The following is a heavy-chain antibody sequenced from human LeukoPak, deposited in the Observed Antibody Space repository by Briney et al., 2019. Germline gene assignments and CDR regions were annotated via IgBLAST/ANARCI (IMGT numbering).Heavy chain of an antibody. J-gene: IGHJ4*02. D-gene: IGHD3-10*01. Sequence: PGGSLRLSCAASGFTFTNAWMSWVRQAPGKGLEMVGRIKSKSDGGTTYYAAPVKGRFTISRDDLKNTLYLEMNSLKTEDTAVYYCTKDHGSGSYYFDYWGQGTLVTVSS. CDR2: IKSKSDGGTT. CDR1: GFTFTNAW. V-gene: IGHV3-15*01. CDR3: TKDHGSGSYYFDY.